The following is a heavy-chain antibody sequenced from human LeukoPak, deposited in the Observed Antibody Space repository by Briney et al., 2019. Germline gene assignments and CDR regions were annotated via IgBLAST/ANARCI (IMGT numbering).Heavy chain of an antibody. CDR3: ARDHIYGSREGMRPF. J-gene: IGHJ4*02. CDR1: GFTFDDYA. D-gene: IGHD6-13*01. V-gene: IGHV3-21*01. Sequence: GRSLRLSCAASGFTFDDYAMHWVRQAPGKGLEWVSSIDTTSAYIYYADSVKGRFTISRDNANNSLYLQMNSLRAEDTAVYYCARDHIYGSREGMRPFWGQGTLVTVSS. CDR2: IDTTSAYI.